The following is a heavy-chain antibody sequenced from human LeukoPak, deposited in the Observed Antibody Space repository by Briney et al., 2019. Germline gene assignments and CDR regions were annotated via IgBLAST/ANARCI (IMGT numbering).Heavy chain of an antibody. CDR2: INPNSGGT. D-gene: IGHD1-26*01. V-gene: IGHV1-2*02. J-gene: IGHJ4*02. CDR3: ASVRDELRLSTPFDY. Sequence: ASVKVSCKASGYTFTGYYIHWVRQAPGQGLEWMGWINPNSGGTNYAQKFQGRVTMTRDTSISTAYMELSRLRSDDTAVYYCASVRDELRLSTPFDYWGQGTLVTVSS. CDR1: GYTFTGYY.